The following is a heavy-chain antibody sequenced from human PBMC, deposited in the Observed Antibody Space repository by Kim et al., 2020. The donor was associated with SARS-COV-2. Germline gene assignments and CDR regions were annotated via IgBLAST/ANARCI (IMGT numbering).Heavy chain of an antibody. Sequence: YTTSLRSRVTISVDTSKNQFSLKLSTVTAADTAVYYCARVTARPYWYFDLWGRGTLVTVSS. CDR3: ARVTARPYWYFDL. D-gene: IGHD6-6*01. V-gene: IGHV4-59*01. J-gene: IGHJ2*01.